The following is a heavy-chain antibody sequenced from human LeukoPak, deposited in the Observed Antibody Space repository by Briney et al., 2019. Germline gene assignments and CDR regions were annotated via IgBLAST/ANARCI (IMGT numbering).Heavy chain of an antibody. J-gene: IGHJ4*02. D-gene: IGHD3-10*01. CDR3: ARDRHYYGSGSYYSHFDY. Sequence: SVKVSCKASGGTFSSYAISWVRQAPGQGLEWMGGIIPIFGTANYAQKFQGRVTITADESTSTAYMELGSLRSEDTAVYYCARDRHYYGSGSYYSHFDYWGQGTLVTVSS. CDR2: IIPIFGTA. CDR1: GGTFSSYA. V-gene: IGHV1-69*13.